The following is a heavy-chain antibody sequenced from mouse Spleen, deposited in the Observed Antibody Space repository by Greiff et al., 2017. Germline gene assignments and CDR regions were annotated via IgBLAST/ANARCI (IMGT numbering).Heavy chain of an antibody. CDR1: GYTFTSYW. Sequence: QVQLQQPGTELVKPGASVKLSCKASGYTFTSYWMHWVKQRPGQGLEWIGNINPSNGGINYNEKFKSKATLTVDKSSSTAYMQLSSLTSEDSAVYCSAIPGYYSYGWSCFFGYWGQGTTLTVSS. D-gene: IGHD2-12*01. CDR3: AIPGYYSYGWSCFFGY. CDR2: INPSNGGI. J-gene: IGHJ2*01. V-gene: IGHV1-53*01.